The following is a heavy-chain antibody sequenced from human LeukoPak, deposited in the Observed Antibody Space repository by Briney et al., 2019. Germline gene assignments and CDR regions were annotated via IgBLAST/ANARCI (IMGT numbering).Heavy chain of an antibody. CDR2: ITPVF. Sequence: ASVKVSCKASGGTFSSYAVSWVRLTPGQGLEWLGGITPVFTMTADKSTNTACLEISSLTSDDTAVYYCARCSPGDSSNFYAVLQYWGQGTLVIVSS. J-gene: IGHJ4*02. V-gene: IGHV1-69*06. CDR3: ARCSPGDSSNFYAVLQY. CDR1: GGTFSSYA. D-gene: IGHD3-22*01.